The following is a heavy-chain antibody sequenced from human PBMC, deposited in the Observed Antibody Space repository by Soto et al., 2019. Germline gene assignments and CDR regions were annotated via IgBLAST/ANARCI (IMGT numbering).Heavy chain of an antibody. CDR1: GGFISSSSYY. V-gene: IGHV4-39*01. CDR3: ARHDYYASRDGVDV. CDR2: IYYSGST. D-gene: IGHD3-10*01. Sequence: SETLSLTCNVSGGFISSSSYYWGWIRQPPGKGLERIGSIYYSGSTYYSASLKSRVTISADTSKNQFSLHLSSVTAADTAVYYCARHDYYASRDGVDVWGQGTTVTVSS. J-gene: IGHJ6*02.